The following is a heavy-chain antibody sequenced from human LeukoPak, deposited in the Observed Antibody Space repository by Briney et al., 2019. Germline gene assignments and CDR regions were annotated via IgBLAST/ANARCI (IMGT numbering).Heavy chain of an antibody. D-gene: IGHD3-10*01. V-gene: IGHV3-23*01. J-gene: IGHJ4*02. CDR3: AKTMVRGAVNFDY. Sequence: QPGASLRLSCAASGFTFSSYAMSWVRQAPGKGLEWVSAISGSGGSTYYADSVKGRFTISRDNSKNALYLQMNSLRAEDTAVYYCAKTMVRGAVNFDYWGQGTLVTVSS. CDR1: GFTFSSYA. CDR2: ISGSGGST.